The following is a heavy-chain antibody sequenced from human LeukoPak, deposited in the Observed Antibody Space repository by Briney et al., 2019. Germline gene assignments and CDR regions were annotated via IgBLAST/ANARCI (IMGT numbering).Heavy chain of an antibody. Sequence: GGSQRLSCAASGFTFSTYTMNWVRQAPGKGLEWVSSISGSSSYIYYADSVKGRFTISRDNAMNSLYLQMNSLSAEDTAVYYCTRDWGQGGYDESGYWGQGGLGSVSS. V-gene: IGHV3-21*01. D-gene: IGHD5-12*01. CDR2: ISGSSSYI. CDR3: TRDWGQGGYDESGY. CDR1: GFTFSTYT. J-gene: IGHJ4*02.